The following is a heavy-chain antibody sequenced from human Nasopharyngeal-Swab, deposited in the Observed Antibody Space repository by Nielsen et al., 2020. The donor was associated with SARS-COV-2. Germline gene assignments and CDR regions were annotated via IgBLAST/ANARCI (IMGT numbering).Heavy chain of an antibody. Sequence: GESLKISCAASGFTFSSYWMHWVRQAPGKGLVWVSRINSDGSSTSYADSVKGRFTISRDNAKNTLYLQMNSLRAEDTAVYYCARDHQYNWNHVGAFDIWGQGTMVTVSS. CDR2: INSDGSST. V-gene: IGHV3-74*01. J-gene: IGHJ3*02. CDR3: ARDHQYNWNHVGAFDI. D-gene: IGHD1-14*01. CDR1: GFTFSSYW.